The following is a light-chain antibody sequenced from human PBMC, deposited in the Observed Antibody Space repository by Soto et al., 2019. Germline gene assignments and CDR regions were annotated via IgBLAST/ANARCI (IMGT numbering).Light chain of an antibody. Sequence: ETVMTQSPATLSVSPGETATLSCRASQSVKTNLAWYQQKPGQGPRRLIYGSATRATGVPARFSGSGSGTEFTLTISSLQSEDFAVYYCQQYNNWPPWAFGQGTKVEI. V-gene: IGKV3-15*01. CDR3: QQYNNWPPWA. CDR2: GSA. CDR1: QSVKTN. J-gene: IGKJ1*01.